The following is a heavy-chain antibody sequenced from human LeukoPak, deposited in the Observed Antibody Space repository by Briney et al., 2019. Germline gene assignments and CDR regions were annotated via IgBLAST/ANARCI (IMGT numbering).Heavy chain of an antibody. D-gene: IGHD1-1*01. Sequence: GSLRLSCSASGFTFSAYAMYWVRPAPGKGLEYVSGISSNGGSSFYADSVKGRFTISRDNSKNTLYLQMSSLRAEDTAVYYCVKITSVTGGDCWGQGTRLTVSS. J-gene: IGHJ4*02. CDR3: VKITSVTGGDC. V-gene: IGHV3-64D*09. CDR2: ISSNGGSS. CDR1: GFTFSAYA.